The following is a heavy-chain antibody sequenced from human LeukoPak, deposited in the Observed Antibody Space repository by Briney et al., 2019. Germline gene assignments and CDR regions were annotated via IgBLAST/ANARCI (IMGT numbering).Heavy chain of an antibody. J-gene: IGHJ4*02. Sequence: GGSLRLSCAASGFTFNIYSMNWVRQAPGKGLEWVSSISSRSSYIYYAASVKGRFTISRDHAKNSLYLQMNSLRAEDTAVYYCARGVVDTASPDSFDYWGQGTLVTVSS. D-gene: IGHD5-18*01. CDR3: ARGVVDTASPDSFDY. CDR2: ISSRSSYI. CDR1: GFTFNIYS. V-gene: IGHV3-21*01.